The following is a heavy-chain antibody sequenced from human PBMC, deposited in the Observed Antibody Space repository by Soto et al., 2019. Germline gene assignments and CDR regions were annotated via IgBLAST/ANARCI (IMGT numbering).Heavy chain of an antibody. CDR2: IYYSGST. J-gene: IGHJ4*02. D-gene: IGHD3-22*01. CDR3: ARLGYYDSSGYYVGY. Sequence: SETLSLTCTVSGGSISSSSFHWGWIRQPPGKGLEWIGSIYYSGSTNYNPSLKSRVTISVDTSKNQFSLKLSSVTAADTAVYYCARLGYYDSSGYYVGYWGQGTLVTVSS. V-gene: IGHV4-39*07. CDR1: GGSISSSSFH.